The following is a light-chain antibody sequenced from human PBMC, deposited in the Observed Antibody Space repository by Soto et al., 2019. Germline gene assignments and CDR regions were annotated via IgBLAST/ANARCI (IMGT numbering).Light chain of an antibody. CDR1: QSVSSSY. Sequence: EIVLTKSPATLSLSPGARATLSCGASQSVSSSYLARYQQKPGLAPRLVIYDASSRATGIPDRFSGSGSGTDFTLTISRLEPEDFAVYYCQQYGSSPITFGQGTGLEIK. V-gene: IGKV3D-20*01. J-gene: IGKJ5*01. CDR2: DAS. CDR3: QQYGSSPIT.